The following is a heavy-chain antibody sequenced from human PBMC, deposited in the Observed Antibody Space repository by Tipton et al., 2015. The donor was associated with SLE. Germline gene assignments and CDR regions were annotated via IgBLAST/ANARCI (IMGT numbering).Heavy chain of an antibody. J-gene: IGHJ2*01. D-gene: IGHD4-17*01. CDR1: GGSISSSSYY. CDR2: IYYSGST. CDR3: ARGSDGEYVRYFDV. Sequence: TLSLTCTVSGGSISSSSYYWGWIRQPPGKGLEWIGNIYYSGSTYYNPSLKSRVTISVDTSKNQFSLKLSSVTAADTAVYYCARGSDGEYVRYFDVWGRGNLVTVSS. V-gene: IGHV4-39*07.